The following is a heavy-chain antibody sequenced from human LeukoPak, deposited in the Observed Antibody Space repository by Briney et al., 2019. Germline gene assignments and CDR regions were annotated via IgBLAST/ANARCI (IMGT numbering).Heavy chain of an antibody. V-gene: IGHV3-23*01. CDR2: ISGSGTAT. J-gene: IGHJ5*02. CDR3: AKDISSTSSAPFDP. Sequence: GGSLRLSCAASGFTFSSYSMNWVRQAPGKGLEWVSAISGSGTATHYAASVRGRFTISRDNSKNTLYLEMNSLRAEDTAIYYCAKDISSTSSAPFDPWGQGTLVTVSS. D-gene: IGHD3-3*02. CDR1: GFTFSSYS.